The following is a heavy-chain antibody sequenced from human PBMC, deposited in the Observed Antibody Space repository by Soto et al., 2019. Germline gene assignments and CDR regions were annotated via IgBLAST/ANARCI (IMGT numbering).Heavy chain of an antibody. D-gene: IGHD4-17*01. CDR3: ANSPNYGPDDY. CDR2: ISYDGSNK. J-gene: IGHJ4*02. CDR1: GFTFSSFG. Sequence: PGGSLRLSCASSGFTFSSFGIDLVRQAPGKGLEWVAVISYDGSNKYYADSVKGRFTISRDNSKNTLYLQMNSLRAEDTAVYYCANSPNYGPDDYWGQGTLVTVPS. V-gene: IGHV3-30*18.